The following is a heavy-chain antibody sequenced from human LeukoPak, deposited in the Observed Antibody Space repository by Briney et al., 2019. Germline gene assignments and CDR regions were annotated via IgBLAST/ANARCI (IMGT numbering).Heavy chain of an antibody. Sequence: GGSLRLSCAASGFTFDGYAMHWVRQAPGKGLEWVSGISWNSGSIDYADSVKGRFTISRDNAKNSLYLQMNSLRAEDTALYYCARRGQLTNWFDPWGQGTLVTVSS. J-gene: IGHJ5*02. V-gene: IGHV3-9*01. CDR2: ISWNSGSI. CDR3: ARRGQLTNWFDP. CDR1: GFTFDGYA. D-gene: IGHD6-6*01.